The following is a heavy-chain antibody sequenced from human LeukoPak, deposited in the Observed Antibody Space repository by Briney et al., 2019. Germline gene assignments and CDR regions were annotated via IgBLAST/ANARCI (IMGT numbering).Heavy chain of an antibody. J-gene: IGHJ6*03. CDR1: GFTFSRYG. V-gene: IGHV3-23*01. CDR3: AKGDFYGSGRDYYYYMDV. D-gene: IGHD3-10*01. Sequence: PGGSLRLSCAASGFTFSRYGMSWVRQAPGKGLEWVLAISGSGGRTYYADSVKGRFTISRDNSKNTLYLQMNSLRAEDTAVYNCAKGDFYGSGRDYYYYMDVWGKGTTVTISS. CDR2: ISGSGGRT.